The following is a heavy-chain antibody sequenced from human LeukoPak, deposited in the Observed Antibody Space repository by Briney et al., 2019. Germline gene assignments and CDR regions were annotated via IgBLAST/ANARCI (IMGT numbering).Heavy chain of an antibody. CDR2: LGGSAGDT. V-gene: IGHV3-23*01. D-gene: IGHD2-15*01. CDR1: GFTFSHFA. Sequence: PGGSLGLSCAASGFTFSHFAMAWVRQAPGKGLEWLLSLGGSAGDTYFADSVKGRFTISRDNSKNTLYLQMNSLRAEDTAVYYCAEVRSPKVAYYFDYWGQGTLVTVSS. CDR3: AEVRSPKVAYYFDY. J-gene: IGHJ4*02.